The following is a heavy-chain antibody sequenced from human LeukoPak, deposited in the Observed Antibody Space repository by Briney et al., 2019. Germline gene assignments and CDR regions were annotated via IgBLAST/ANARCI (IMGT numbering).Heavy chain of an antibody. J-gene: IGHJ3*02. V-gene: IGHV4-4*07. Sequence: PSETLSLTCTVPGGSISSYYWSWIRQPARKGLEWIGRIFTSGSATYNPSLMSRVTMSVDASTQQFPLKLSSVTAEDTAVYYCARQWFGDDALDIWGQGTMVTVST. CDR2: IFTSGSA. D-gene: IGHD3-10*01. CDR1: GGSISSYY. CDR3: ARQWFGDDALDI.